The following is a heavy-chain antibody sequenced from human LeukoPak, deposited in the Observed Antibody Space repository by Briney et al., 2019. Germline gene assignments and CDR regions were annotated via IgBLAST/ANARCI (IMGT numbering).Heavy chain of an antibody. Sequence: SETLSLTCTVSGGSLSNYYWSWIRQPPGKGLAWIGHIFYSGSTNYNPSLKSRVTISLDTSKNQFSLNLSSVTAADTAVYYCARGHFYAFDIWGQGTMVTVSS. CDR2: IFYSGST. J-gene: IGHJ3*02. V-gene: IGHV4-59*01. CDR3: ARGHFYAFDI. CDR1: GGSLSNYY.